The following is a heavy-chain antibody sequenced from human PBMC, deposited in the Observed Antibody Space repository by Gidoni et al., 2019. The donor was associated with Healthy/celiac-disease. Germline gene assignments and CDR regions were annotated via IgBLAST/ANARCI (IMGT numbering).Heavy chain of an antibody. Sequence: QVQLVQSGAEVKKPGSSVKVSCQASGGTFSSYYISWVRQAPGQGLEWMGGSIPIFGTANYAQKFQGRVTITADESTSTAYMELSSLRSEDTAVYYCARSAFYDPYYYYYYMDVWGKGTTVTVSS. CDR1: GGTFSSYY. CDR3: ARSAFYDPYYYYYYMDV. J-gene: IGHJ6*03. CDR2: SIPIFGTA. D-gene: IGHD3-3*01. V-gene: IGHV1-69*01.